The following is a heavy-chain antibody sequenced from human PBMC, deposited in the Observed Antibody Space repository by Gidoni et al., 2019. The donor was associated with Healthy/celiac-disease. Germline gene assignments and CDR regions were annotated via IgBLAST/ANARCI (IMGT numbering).Heavy chain of an antibody. J-gene: IGHJ4*02. CDR3: AKDAWRGHIVVVPAAIVDY. D-gene: IGHD2-2*02. V-gene: IGHV3-23*01. CDR2: ISGSGGRT. Sequence: EVQLLEYGGGLVQPGGSLRLSCDASGFAFSRYAMSWVRQAPGKGLEWVSAISGSGGRTYYADSVKGRFTISRDNSKNTLYLQMNSLRAEDTAVYYCAKDAWRGHIVVVPAAIVDYWGQGTLVTVSS. CDR1: GFAFSRYA.